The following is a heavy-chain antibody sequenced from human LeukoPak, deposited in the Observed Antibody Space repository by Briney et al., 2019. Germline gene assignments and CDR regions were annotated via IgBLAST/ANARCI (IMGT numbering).Heavy chain of an antibody. CDR3: ARDHIAARPGGWFDP. CDR1: GGTFSSYA. Sequence: GASVKVSCKASGGTFSSYAISWVRQAPGQGLEWMGGIIPIFGTANYAQTFQGRVTITTDESTSTAYMELSSLRSEDTAVYYCARDHIAARPGGWFDPWGQGTLVTVSS. J-gene: IGHJ5*02. D-gene: IGHD6-6*01. V-gene: IGHV1-69*05. CDR2: IIPIFGTA.